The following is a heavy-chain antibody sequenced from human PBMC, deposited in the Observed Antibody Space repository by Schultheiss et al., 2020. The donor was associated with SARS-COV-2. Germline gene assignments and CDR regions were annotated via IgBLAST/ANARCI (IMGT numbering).Heavy chain of an antibody. CDR2: ISSSSSTI. V-gene: IGHV3-48*04. Sequence: GGSLRLSCAASGFTFSSYAMSWVRQAPGKGLEWVSYISSSSSTIYYADSVKGRFTISRDNAKNTLYLQMSSLRAEDTAVYYCVKVWGTGTDWGQGTLVTVSS. CDR1: GFTFSSYA. J-gene: IGHJ4*02. CDR3: VKVWGTGTD. D-gene: IGHD1-1*01.